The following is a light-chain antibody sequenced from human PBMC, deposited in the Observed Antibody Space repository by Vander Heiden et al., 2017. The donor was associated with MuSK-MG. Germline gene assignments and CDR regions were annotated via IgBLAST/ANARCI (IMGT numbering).Light chain of an antibody. CDR1: QDIGNF. CDR2: EAS. J-gene: IGKJ3*01. Sequence: DNQLTQSPSSLSASVGDRVTITCQASQDIGNFLNWYQHKPGKAPELLISEASTLQSGVPSRFSGSGVGTDFTLTINGLQPEDFATYYCLQYDFMPPFTFGPGT. V-gene: IGKV1-33*01. CDR3: LQYDFMPPFT.